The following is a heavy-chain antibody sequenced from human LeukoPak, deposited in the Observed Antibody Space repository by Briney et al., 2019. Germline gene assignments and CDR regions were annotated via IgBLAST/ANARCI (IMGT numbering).Heavy chain of an antibody. V-gene: IGHV7-4-1*02. CDR2: IDTSTGKS. J-gene: IGHJ4*02. D-gene: IGHD3-16*01. CDR3: ARDGPAAYA. CDR1: GYTFSSYA. Sequence: ASVKVSCKASGYTFSSYAMNWVRQAPGQGLEWMGWIDTSTGKSTYDQAFTGRFVFSFDTSVSTAYLQINSLKAEDTATYYCARDGPAAYAWGQGTLITVSS.